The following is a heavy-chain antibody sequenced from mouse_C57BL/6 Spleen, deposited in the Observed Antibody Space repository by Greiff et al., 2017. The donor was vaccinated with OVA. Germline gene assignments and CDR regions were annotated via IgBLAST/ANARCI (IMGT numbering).Heavy chain of an antibody. V-gene: IGHV1-52*01. CDR1: GYTFTSYW. Sequence: QVQLQQPGAELVRPGSSVKLSCKASGYTFTSYWMHWVKQRPIQGLAWIGNIDPSDSETHYNQKFKDKATLTVDTSSSTAYMQRSSLTSEASAVYYCVLYDGYYRYFDVWGTGTTVTVSS. CDR2: IDPSDSET. CDR3: VLYDGYYRYFDV. D-gene: IGHD2-3*01. J-gene: IGHJ1*03.